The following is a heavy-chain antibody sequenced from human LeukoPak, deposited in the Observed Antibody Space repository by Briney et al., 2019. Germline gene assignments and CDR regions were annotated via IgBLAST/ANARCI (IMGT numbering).Heavy chain of an antibody. CDR2: MWYDGSRA. J-gene: IGHJ4*02. CDR1: EFSLSDYG. Sequence: PGTSLRLSCASSEFSLSDYGMHWVRQAPGKGLEWVAVMWYDGSRALHADSVKGRFTISRDISKNTLYLQMDSLRAEDTAVYYCAKIPGRIAADGTGWGQGTLVTVSS. D-gene: IGHD6-13*01. V-gene: IGHV3-33*06. CDR3: AKIPGRIAADGTG.